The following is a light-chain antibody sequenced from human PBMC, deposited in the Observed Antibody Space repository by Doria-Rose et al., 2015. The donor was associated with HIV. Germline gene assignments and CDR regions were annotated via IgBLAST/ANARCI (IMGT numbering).Light chain of an antibody. CDR3: QQYYDTPS. Sequence: DIRVTQSPESLGMSLGERATLNCKSNQSPLYTSKNYLAWYQQKPGQPPKLLIYCASTRQSAVPARFSGSGSGTDFTLTISSLEAEDVAVYYCQQYYDTPSFGPGTTVDIK. V-gene: IGKV4-1*01. CDR2: CAS. J-gene: IGKJ3*01. CDR1: QSPLYTSKNY.